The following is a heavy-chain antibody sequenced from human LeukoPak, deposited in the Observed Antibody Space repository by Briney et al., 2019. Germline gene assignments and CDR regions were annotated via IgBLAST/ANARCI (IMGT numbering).Heavy chain of an antibody. CDR1: GFTFSSYG. D-gene: IGHD5-12*01. V-gene: IGHV3-30*02. CDR2: IRNDGSNK. J-gene: IGHJ4*02. CDR3: ARVLVATTKALDY. Sequence: GGSLRLSCAASGFTFSSYGMHWVRQAPGKGLEWVAFIRNDGSNKYYADSVKGRFTISRDNAKNTLYLQMNSLRAEDTAVYYCARVLVATTKALDYWGQGTLVTVSS.